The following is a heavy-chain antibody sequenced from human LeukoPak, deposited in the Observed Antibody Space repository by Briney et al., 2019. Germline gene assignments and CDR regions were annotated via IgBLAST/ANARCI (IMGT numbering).Heavy chain of an antibody. J-gene: IGHJ4*02. CDR2: IIPIFGTA. Sequence: GASVKVSCKASGGTFSSYAISWVRQAPGQGLEWMGGIIPIFGTANYAQKFQGRVTITTDESTSTAYMELSSLRSEDTAVYYCARDKVAGSNYGYYFDYWGQGTLVTVSS. V-gene: IGHV1-69*05. D-gene: IGHD4-11*01. CDR3: ARDKVAGSNYGYYFDY. CDR1: GGTFSSYA.